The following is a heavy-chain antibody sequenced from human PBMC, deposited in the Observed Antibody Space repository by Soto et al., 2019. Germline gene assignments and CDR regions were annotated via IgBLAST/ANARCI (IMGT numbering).Heavy chain of an antibody. CDR3: ARPTRYYYDSSGQSAWFDP. CDR1: GYTFTNFG. J-gene: IGHJ5*02. Sequence: ASVKVSCKASGYTFTNFGISWVRQAPGQGLEWMGWISAYNGNTNYAQKFQGRVTITADESTSTAYMELSSLRSEDTAVYYCARPTRYYYDSSGQSAWFDPWGQGTLVTVSS. V-gene: IGHV1-18*01. CDR2: ISAYNGNT. D-gene: IGHD3-22*01.